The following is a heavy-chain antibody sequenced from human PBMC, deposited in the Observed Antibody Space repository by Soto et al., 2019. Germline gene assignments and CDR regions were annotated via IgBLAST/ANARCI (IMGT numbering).Heavy chain of an antibody. D-gene: IGHD4-4*01. J-gene: IGHJ6*02. CDR1: GFTFSTYS. Sequence: GGSLRLSCAGSGFTFSTYSINWVRQPPGKGLEWVSSISSSGDYIHYADSVKGRFTISRDNAKNSLFLQMNSLRAEDTAVYYFARDSNNRQYGMDVWGQGTTVTVSS. V-gene: IGHV3-21*01. CDR2: ISSSGDYI. CDR3: ARDSNNRQYGMDV.